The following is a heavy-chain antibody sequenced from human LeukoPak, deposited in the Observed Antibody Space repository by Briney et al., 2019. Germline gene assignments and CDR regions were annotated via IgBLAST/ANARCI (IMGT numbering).Heavy chain of an antibody. V-gene: IGHV4-34*01. CDR2: INHSGST. Sequence: KPSETLSLTCAVYGGSFSGYYWSWIRQPSGKGLEWIGEINHSGSTNYNPSLKSRAAISVDTSKNQFSLKLSSVTAADTAVYYCAREGTLYGSGSYYNGRWFDPWGQGTLVTVSS. CDR1: GGSFSGYY. J-gene: IGHJ5*02. CDR3: AREGTLYGSGSYYNGRWFDP. D-gene: IGHD3-10*01.